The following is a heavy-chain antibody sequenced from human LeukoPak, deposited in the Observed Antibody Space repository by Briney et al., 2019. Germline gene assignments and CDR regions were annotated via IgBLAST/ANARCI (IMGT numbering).Heavy chain of an antibody. J-gene: IGHJ4*02. CDR1: GFTFSDYY. V-gene: IGHV3-66*01. CDR2: IYSGGST. CDR3: ARAGIAAAGTGAAFDY. Sequence: GGSLRLSCAASGFTFSDYYLSWIRQAPGKGLEWVSVIYSGGSTYYADSVKGRFTISRDNSKNTLYLQMNSLRAEDTAVYYCARAGIAAAGTGAAFDYWGQGTLVTVSS. D-gene: IGHD6-13*01.